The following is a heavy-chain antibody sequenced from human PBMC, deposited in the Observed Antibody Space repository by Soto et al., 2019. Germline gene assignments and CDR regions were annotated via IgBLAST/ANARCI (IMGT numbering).Heavy chain of an antibody. V-gene: IGHV3-74*03. CDR3: VRDQDSRGFSVFNL. CDR1: GFTLSSFF. D-gene: IGHD3-22*01. J-gene: IGHJ5*02. CDR2: INNDGSST. Sequence: GRSLRLSCGASGFTLSSFFMHWVRQRPGKGLVWVSRINNDGSSTTYADSVKGRFTISRDNAKNTLYLQMNSLRAEDTAVYFCVRDQDSRGFSVFNLWGQGTQVTVSS.